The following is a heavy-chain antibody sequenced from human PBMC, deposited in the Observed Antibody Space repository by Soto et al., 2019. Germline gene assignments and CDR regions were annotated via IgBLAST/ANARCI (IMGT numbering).Heavy chain of an antibody. J-gene: IGHJ4*02. CDR1: GGSIRSYY. V-gene: IGHV4-59*01. CDR3: AGDFPGRDY. CDR2: LYDSGST. Sequence: QVQLQESGPGLVKPSETLSLTCTVSGGSIRSYYWSWIQQPPGKGLEWIGHLYDSGSTNYNPSLKSRVTISLDTSKNQFSLKLTSVTAADTAVYYCAGDFPGRDYWGQGTLVTVSS.